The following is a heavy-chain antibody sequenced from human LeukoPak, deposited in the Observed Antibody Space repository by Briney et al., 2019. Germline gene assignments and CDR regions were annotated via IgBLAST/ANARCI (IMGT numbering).Heavy chain of an antibody. Sequence: GGSLRLSCAASGFISSDYYMSWIRQAPGKGLEWLSYMSIDGSSRYYADSVKGRFTISRDNAKNSLYLQMNSLRVEDTAVYYCARGAMKTNYYHDYFDYWGQGTLVTVSS. D-gene: IGHD1-26*01. CDR2: MSIDGSSR. CDR1: GFISSDYY. V-gene: IGHV3-11*04. J-gene: IGHJ4*02. CDR3: ARGAMKTNYYHDYFDY.